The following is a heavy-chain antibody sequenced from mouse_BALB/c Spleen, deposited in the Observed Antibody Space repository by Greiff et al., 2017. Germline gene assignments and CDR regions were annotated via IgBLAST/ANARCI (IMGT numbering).Heavy chain of an antibody. CDR2: ILPGSGST. CDR3: ARKERDYYGSSYDY. J-gene: IGHJ2*01. V-gene: IGHV1-9*01. Sequence: VQLVESGAELMKPGASVKISCKATGYTFSSYWIEWVKQRPGHGLEWIGEILPGSGSTNYNEKFKGKATFTADTSSNTAYMQLSSLTSEDSAVYYCARKERDYYGSSYDYWGQGTTLTVSS. CDR1: GYTFSSYW. D-gene: IGHD1-1*01.